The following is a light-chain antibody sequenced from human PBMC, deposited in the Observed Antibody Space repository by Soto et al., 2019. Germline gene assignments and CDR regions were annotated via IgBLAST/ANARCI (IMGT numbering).Light chain of an antibody. Sequence: QSVLTQPASVSGSPGQSTTISCTGTSSDVGHPYNYVSWYQQYPGKAPKLIIYEVGKRPSGVPDRFSGSKSGNAASLTVSGVQPEDEADYYCSSYAGSNSLIFGGGTKVTVL. V-gene: IGLV2-8*01. J-gene: IGLJ2*01. CDR2: EVG. CDR3: SSYAGSNSLI. CDR1: SSDVGHPYNY.